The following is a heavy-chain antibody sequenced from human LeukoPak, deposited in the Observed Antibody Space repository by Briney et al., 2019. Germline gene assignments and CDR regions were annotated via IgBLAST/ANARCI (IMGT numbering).Heavy chain of an antibody. CDR2: INHSGST. Sequence: SETLSLTCAVYGGSFSGYYWSWIRQPPGKGLEWIGEINHSGSTNYNPSLKSRVTISVDTSKNQFSLKLSSVTAADTAVYYCARVTTVVERRFDPWGQGTLVTVSS. V-gene: IGHV4-34*01. CDR3: ARVTTVVERRFDP. J-gene: IGHJ5*02. D-gene: IGHD4-23*01. CDR1: GGSFSGYY.